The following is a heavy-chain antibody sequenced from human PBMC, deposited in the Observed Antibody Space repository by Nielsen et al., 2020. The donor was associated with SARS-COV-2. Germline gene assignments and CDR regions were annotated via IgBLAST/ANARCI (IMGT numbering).Heavy chain of an antibody. CDR3: ARVDDYVWGSYRYLDY. V-gene: IGHV3-30*04. D-gene: IGHD3-16*02. J-gene: IGHJ4*02. CDR1: RFTFSSYA. CDR2: ISYDGSNK. Sequence: GESLKISCAASRFTFSSYAMHWVRQAPGKGLEWVAVISYDGSNKYYADSVKGRFTISRDNSKNTLYLQMNSLRAEDTAVYYCARVDDYVWGSYRYLDYWGQGTLVTVSS.